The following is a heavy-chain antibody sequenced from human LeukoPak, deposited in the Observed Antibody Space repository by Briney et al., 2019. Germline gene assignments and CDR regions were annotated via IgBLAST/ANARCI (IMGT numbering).Heavy chain of an antibody. J-gene: IGHJ5*02. CDR2: IHFCEST. CDR3: ASLRIVATIMGNNWFDP. V-gene: IGHV4-4*08. Sequence: PSDTLSLTCTLSGRSISSYYWSWLRQPPRQGLAWIGYIHFCESTYYNHSLKRRVTISVATSKNQFSLNLSSVAAADAALYYCASLRIVATIMGNNWFDPWGQGTLVTVSS. D-gene: IGHD5-12*01. CDR1: GRSISSYY.